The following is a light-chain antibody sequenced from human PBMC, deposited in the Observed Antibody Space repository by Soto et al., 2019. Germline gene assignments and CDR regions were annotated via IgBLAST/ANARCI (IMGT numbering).Light chain of an antibody. CDR1: QSVSSSY. CDR3: QQYGRSPPIT. Sequence: EIVLTQSPGTLSLSPGERATVSCRASQSVSSSYLAWYQQKPGQAPRLLIYVASSRAADIPDRFSGSGSGTDFTLTISRLEPEDFAVYYCQQYGRSPPITFGQGTRLEIK. CDR2: VAS. V-gene: IGKV3-20*01. J-gene: IGKJ5*01.